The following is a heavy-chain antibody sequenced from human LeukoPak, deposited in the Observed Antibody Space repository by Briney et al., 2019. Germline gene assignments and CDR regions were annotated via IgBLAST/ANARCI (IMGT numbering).Heavy chain of an antibody. J-gene: IGHJ5*02. Sequence: GGSLRLSRAASGFTFSDYWMMWVRQAPGKGLEWVAQIKVDGSEKYYVDSVRGRFTISRDNAKNSLDLQMNTLRVEDTAVYYCVRDATRGGDLDHWGQGTLVTVSS. D-gene: IGHD2-21*01. CDR2: IKVDGSEK. V-gene: IGHV3-7*01. CDR1: GFTFSDYW. CDR3: VRDATRGGDLDH.